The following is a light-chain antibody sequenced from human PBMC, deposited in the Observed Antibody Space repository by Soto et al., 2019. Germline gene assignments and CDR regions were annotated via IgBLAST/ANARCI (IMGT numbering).Light chain of an antibody. Sequence: RAGQTVPSNYVAWYQHKPGQAPRLLIYAASTRATGIPDRFSVSASETVFDLALRCLEPEDFAVYYCEESGTVPGSFGGGTKVDIK. V-gene: IGKV3-20*01. J-gene: IGKJ4*01. CDR1: QTVPSNY. CDR3: EESGTVPGS. CDR2: AAS.